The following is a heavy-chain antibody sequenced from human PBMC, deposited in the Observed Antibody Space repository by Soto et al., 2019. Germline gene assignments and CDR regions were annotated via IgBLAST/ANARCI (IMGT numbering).Heavy chain of an antibody. CDR3: ARDQGGITVSSKPVGEWFDP. Sequence: SDTLTLTGTDSGGSISRGTNYWGWIRQPPGKGLEWFGSMSYSGDTYYHPSLKSRVTISVDTSKDQFSLKVTSVTAEETAVYYCARDQGGITVSSKPVGEWFDPWGQGTLVTVSS. CDR1: GGSISRGTNY. D-gene: IGHD3-16*01. V-gene: IGHV4-39*02. CDR2: MSYSGDT. J-gene: IGHJ5*02.